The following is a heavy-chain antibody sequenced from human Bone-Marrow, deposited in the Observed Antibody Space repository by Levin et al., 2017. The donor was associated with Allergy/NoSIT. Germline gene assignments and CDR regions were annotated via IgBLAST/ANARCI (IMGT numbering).Heavy chain of an antibody. J-gene: IGHJ4*02. CDR3: TRDRGEWGQFYFDY. D-gene: IGHD1-26*01. CDR2: ISYDGGHK. Sequence: GESLKISCAASGFTFSALGMHWVRQAPGRGLEWVAVISYDGGHKFYADSVKGRFTISRDNSKNTHYLQMNSLRAEDTAVYYCTRDRGEWGQFYFDYWGQGILVTVSS. V-gene: IGHV3-33*01. CDR1: GFTFSALG.